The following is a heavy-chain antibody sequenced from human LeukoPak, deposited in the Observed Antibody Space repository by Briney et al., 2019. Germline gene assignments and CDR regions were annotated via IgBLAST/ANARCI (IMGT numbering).Heavy chain of an antibody. CDR3: ARSYDFWSGKQYFDY. J-gene: IGHJ4*02. Sequence: ASVKVSCKASGYTFTGYYMHWVRQAPGQGLEWMGWINPNSGGTNYAQKFQGRVTMTRDTSISTAYMELSRLRSDDTAVYNCARSYDFWSGKQYFDYWGQGTLVTVSS. D-gene: IGHD3-3*01. V-gene: IGHV1-2*02. CDR1: GYTFTGYY. CDR2: INPNSGGT.